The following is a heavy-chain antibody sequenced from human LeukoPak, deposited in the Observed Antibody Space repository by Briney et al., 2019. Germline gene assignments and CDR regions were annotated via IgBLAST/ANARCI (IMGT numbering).Heavy chain of an antibody. CDR2: INPSGGST. Sequence: ASVNVSCKASGYTFTRYYIHWVRQAPGQGLEWMGIINPSGGSTSYAQKFQGRVTMTRDTSTSTVYMELNSLRSVDTAVYYCARGYDSSGYYYIPFDPWGQGTLVTVSS. CDR1: GYTFTRYY. CDR3: ARGYDSSGYYYIPFDP. V-gene: IGHV1-46*01. J-gene: IGHJ5*02. D-gene: IGHD3-22*01.